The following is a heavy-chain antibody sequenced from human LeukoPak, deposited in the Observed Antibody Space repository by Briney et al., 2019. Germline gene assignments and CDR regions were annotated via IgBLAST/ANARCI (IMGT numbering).Heavy chain of an antibody. J-gene: IGHJ4*02. CDR1: GFTFDDYG. V-gene: IGHV3-20*04. CDR2: INWNGGST. Sequence: GGSLGLSCAASGFTFDDYGMSWVRQAPGKGLEWVSGINWNGGSTGYADSVKGRFTISRDNAKNSLYLQMNSLRAEDTALYYCARDPHVEMATIGDYWGQGTLVTVSS. D-gene: IGHD5-24*01. CDR3: ARDPHVEMATIGDY.